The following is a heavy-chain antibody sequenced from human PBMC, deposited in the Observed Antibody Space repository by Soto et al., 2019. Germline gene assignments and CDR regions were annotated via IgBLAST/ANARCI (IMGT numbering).Heavy chain of an antibody. D-gene: IGHD3-3*01. V-gene: IGHV4-59*01. Sequence: SETLSLTCTVSGGSISSYYLSWIRQPPGKGLEWIGYIYYSGSTNYNPSLKSRVTISVDTSKNQFSLKLSSVTAADTAVYYCARVGRFLEWLYDYWGQGTLVTVSS. CDR1: GGSISSYY. J-gene: IGHJ4*02. CDR2: IYYSGST. CDR3: ARVGRFLEWLYDY.